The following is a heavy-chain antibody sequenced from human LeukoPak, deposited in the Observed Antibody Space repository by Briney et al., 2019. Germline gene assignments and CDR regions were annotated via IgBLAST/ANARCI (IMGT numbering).Heavy chain of an antibody. CDR3: AGTWIRLWLRRSYFDY. CDR1: GGSFSGYY. Sequence: SETLSLTCAVYGGSFSGYYWSWIRQPPGKGLEWIGEINHSGSTNYNPSLKSRVTISVDTSKNQFSLKLSSVTAADTAVYYCAGTWIRLWLRRSYFDYWGQGTLVTVSS. J-gene: IGHJ4*02. V-gene: IGHV4-34*01. D-gene: IGHD5-18*01. CDR2: INHSGST.